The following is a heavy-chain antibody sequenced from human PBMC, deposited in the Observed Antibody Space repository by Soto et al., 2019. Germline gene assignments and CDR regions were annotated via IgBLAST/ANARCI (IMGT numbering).Heavy chain of an antibody. D-gene: IGHD2-21*02. CDR1: GGSISSGGYY. V-gene: IGHV4-31*03. CDR2: IYYSGST. CDR3: ARGALGVTAIDY. J-gene: IGHJ4*02. Sequence: QVQLQESGPGLVKPSQTLSLTCTVSGGSISSGGYYWSWIRQHPGKGLEWIGYIYYSGSTYCNPFLKSRVTISVDTSKNQFALQLSSVTAADTAVYYCARGALGVTAIDYWGQGTLVTVSS.